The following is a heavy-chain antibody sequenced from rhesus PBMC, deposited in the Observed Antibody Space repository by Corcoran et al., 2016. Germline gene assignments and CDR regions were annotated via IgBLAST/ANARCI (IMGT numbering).Heavy chain of an antibody. D-gene: IGHD3-3*01. V-gene: IGHV4-127*01. Sequence: QVQLQESGPGLVNPSETLSLTCAVSGYSISSGYAWGWIRQPPGKGLEWMGEIYGGRGRTYYIPSLKSRVTVSKDTSKNQFSLKLSSVTAADTAVYYCARDPIWTGYYSVVDYWGQGVLVTVSS. CDR2: IYGGRGRT. J-gene: IGHJ4*01. CDR3: ARDPIWTGYYSVVDY. CDR1: GYSISSGYA.